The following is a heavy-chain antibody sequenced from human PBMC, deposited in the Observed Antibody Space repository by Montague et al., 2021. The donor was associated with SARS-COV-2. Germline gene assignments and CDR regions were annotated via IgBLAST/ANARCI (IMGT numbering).Heavy chain of an antibody. V-gene: IGHV4-39*02. CDR1: GGSISSNNYY. J-gene: IGHJ3*02. D-gene: IGHD5-12*01. Sequence: SETLSLTCTVSGGSISSNNYYWDWIRQPPGKGLEWFGCIYDSGTTYTXXXLKSRVTISVDTSKNHFSLKLNSVTAADTAVYYCARRGRKLLPVATTIGGFDIWGQGTMVTVSS. CDR2: IYDSGTT. CDR3: ARRGRKLLPVATTIGGFDI.